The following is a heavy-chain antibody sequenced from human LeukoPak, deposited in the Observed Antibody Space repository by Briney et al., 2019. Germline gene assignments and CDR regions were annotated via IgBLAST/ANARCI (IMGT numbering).Heavy chain of an antibody. CDR2: TYYRSKWYN. D-gene: IGHD3-10*01. Sequence: SQTLSLTCAISGDSVSSNSAAWNWIRQSPSRGLEWLGRTYYRSKWYNDYAVSVKSRITINPDTSKNQFSLQLNSVTPEDTAVYYCARDTSLWFGDQGAAYYYYYGMDVWGQGTTVTVSS. CDR3: ARDTSLWFGDQGAAYYYYYGMDV. J-gene: IGHJ6*02. CDR1: GDSVSSNSAA. V-gene: IGHV6-1*01.